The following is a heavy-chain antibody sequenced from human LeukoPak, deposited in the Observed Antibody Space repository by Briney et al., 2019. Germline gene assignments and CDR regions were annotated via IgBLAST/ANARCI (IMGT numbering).Heavy chain of an antibody. D-gene: IGHD4-17*01. V-gene: IGHV3-23*01. CDR1: GFRFSDCA. CDR2: ISASGGRT. CDR3: AKGHSDFGTGFDL. Sequence: GGSLRLSCAASGFRFSDCAMSWVRQAPGKGLECVSVISASGGRTYSAESVKARFTISRDNSKNTLYLEMNSLTADDTAVYYCAKGHSDFGTGFDLWGQGTLVTVAS. J-gene: IGHJ4*02.